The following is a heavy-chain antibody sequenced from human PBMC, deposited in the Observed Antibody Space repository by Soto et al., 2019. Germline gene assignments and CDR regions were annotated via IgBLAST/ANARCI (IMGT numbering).Heavy chain of an antibody. CDR2: ISAYNGNT. V-gene: IGHV1-18*01. Sequence: QVQLVQSGAEVKKPGASVKVSCKASGYTFTSYGISWVRQAPGQGLEWMGWISAYNGNTNYAQKLQGRVTMNTDTSTSTAYMELRSLRSDDTAVYYCARELKEQLLSSYYYYYGMDVWGQGTTVTVSS. D-gene: IGHD2-2*01. J-gene: IGHJ6*02. CDR1: GYTFTSYG. CDR3: ARELKEQLLSSYYYYYGMDV.